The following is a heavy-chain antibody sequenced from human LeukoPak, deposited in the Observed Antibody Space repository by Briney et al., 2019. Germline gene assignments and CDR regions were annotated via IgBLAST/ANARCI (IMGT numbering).Heavy chain of an antibody. Sequence: SLRLSCAASGFTFDDYAMHWVRQAPGKGLEWVSGISWNSGSIGYADSVKGRFTISRDNAKNSLYLQMNSLRAEDTAVYYCAKDIAVADYWYFDLWGRGTLVTVSS. CDR3: AKDIAVADYWYFDL. D-gene: IGHD6-19*01. CDR1: GFTFDDYA. CDR2: ISWNSGSI. J-gene: IGHJ2*01. V-gene: IGHV3-9*01.